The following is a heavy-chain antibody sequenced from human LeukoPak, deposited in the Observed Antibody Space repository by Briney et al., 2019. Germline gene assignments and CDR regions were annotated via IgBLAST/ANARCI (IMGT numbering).Heavy chain of an antibody. CDR2: INPNSGGT. CDR1: GYTFTGYY. V-gene: IGHV1-2*02. CDR3: AHEKGYSVYDITT. Sequence: ASVRVSCKASGYTFTGYYMHWVRQAPGQGLEWMGWINPNSGGTNYAQKFRGRVTMTRDTSFSTAYMELSRLRSDDTAVYYCAHEKGYSVYDITTWGQGTLVTVSS. J-gene: IGHJ4*02. D-gene: IGHD5/OR15-5a*01.